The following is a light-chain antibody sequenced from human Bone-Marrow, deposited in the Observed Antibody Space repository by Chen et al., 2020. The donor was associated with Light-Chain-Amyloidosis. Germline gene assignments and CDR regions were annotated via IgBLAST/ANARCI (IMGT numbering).Light chain of an antibody. V-gene: IGLV4-69*01. CDR3: QTWGTGFWV. CDR1: SGHNSYA. CDR2: LNSDGSH. Sequence: HLLLPPSPSASAPPRPSVTFTRPLRSGHNSYAIAWHQQQPEQGPRYLMKLNSDGSHTKGDGIPDRFSGSSSGAHRYLTISGLQSEDEADYYCQTWGTGFWVFGGGAKLTVL. J-gene: IGLJ3*02.